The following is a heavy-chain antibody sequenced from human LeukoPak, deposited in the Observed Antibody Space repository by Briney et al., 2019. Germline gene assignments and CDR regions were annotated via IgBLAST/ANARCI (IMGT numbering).Heavy chain of an antibody. J-gene: IGHJ6*03. D-gene: IGHD2-15*01. CDR1: GGSFSGYY. V-gene: IGHV4-34*01. CDR2: INHSGST. CDR3: ARGGVNLLPNYYYYMDV. Sequence: PSETLSLTCAVYGGSFSGYYWSWIRQPPGKGLEWIGEINHSGSTNCNPSLKSRVTISVDTSKNQFSLKLSSVTAADAAVYYCARGGVNLLPNYYYYMDVWGKGTTVTVSS.